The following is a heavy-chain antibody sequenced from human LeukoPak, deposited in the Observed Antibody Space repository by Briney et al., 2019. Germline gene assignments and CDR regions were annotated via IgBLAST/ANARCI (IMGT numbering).Heavy chain of an antibody. CDR3: ARVDLGYCSGGSCLNWFDP. CDR1: GYSISSGYY. J-gene: IGHJ5*02. CDR2: IYYSGST. V-gene: IGHV4-30-4*01. Sequence: SETLSLTCAVSGYSISSGYYWSWIRQPPGKGLEWIGYIYYSGSTYYNPSLKSRVTISVDTSKNQFSLKLSSVTAADTAVYYCARVDLGYCSGGSCLNWFDPWGQGTLVTVSS. D-gene: IGHD2-15*01.